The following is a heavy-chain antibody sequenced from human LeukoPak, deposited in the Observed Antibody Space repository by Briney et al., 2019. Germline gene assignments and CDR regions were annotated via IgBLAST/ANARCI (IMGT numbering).Heavy chain of an antibody. J-gene: IGHJ4*02. CDR2: INHSGST. V-gene: IGHV4-34*01. D-gene: IGHD5-12*01. CDR1: GGSFSGYY. CDR3: ARGAPRVVTKYYFDY. Sequence: ASETLSLTCAVYGGSFSGYYWSWIRQPPGKGLEWIGEINHSGSTNYNPSLKSRVTISVDTSKNQFSLKLGSVTAADTAVYYCARGAPRVVTKYYFDYWGQGTLVTVSS.